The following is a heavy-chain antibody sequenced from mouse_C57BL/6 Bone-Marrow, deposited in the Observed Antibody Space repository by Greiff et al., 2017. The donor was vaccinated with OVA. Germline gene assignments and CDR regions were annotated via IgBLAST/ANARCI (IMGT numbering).Heavy chain of an antibody. CDR1: GYTFTDYE. V-gene: IGHV1-15*01. CDR2: IDPETGGT. J-gene: IGHJ1*03. Sequence: VKLMESGAELVRPGASVTLSCKASGYTFTDYEMHWVKQTPAHGLEWIGAIDPETGGTAYNQKFKGKAILTADKSSSTAYMELRSLTSEDSAVYYCTRDYWYFDVWGTGTTVTVSS. CDR3: TRDYWYFDV.